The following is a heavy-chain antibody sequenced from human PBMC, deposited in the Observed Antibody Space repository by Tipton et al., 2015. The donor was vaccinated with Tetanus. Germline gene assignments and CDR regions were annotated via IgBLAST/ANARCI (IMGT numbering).Heavy chain of an antibody. CDR1: GFTFKSYT. CDR3: AKEALGVLNL. D-gene: IGHD1-14*01. J-gene: IGHJ6*04. Sequence: SLRLSYAASGFTFKSYTMNWVRQAPGNGLEWVAAISGSRLTPYYADSVKGRFTISRDNSKNTLSLQLNSLRADDTAIYYCAKEALGVLNLWGKGTTVIVSS. CDR2: ISGSRLTP. V-gene: IGHV3-23*01.